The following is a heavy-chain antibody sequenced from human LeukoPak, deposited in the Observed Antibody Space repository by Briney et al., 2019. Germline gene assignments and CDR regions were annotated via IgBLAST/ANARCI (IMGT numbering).Heavy chain of an antibody. V-gene: IGHV3-64D*09. CDR3: ARDHRYYYDSSGYYGNWFDP. CDR1: GFNFSRYT. Sequence: GGSLRLSCSASGFNFSRYTMHWVRQAPGKGLEYVSAMSSNGGSTYYADSVKGRFTISRDNSKNTLYLQMSSLRAEDTAVYYCARDHRYYYDSSGYYGNWFDPWGQGTLVTVSS. CDR2: MSSNGGST. D-gene: IGHD3-22*01. J-gene: IGHJ5*02.